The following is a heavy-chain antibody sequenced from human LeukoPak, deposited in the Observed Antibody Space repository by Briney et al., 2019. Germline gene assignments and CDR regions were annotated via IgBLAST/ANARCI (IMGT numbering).Heavy chain of an antibody. D-gene: IGHD3-3*01. CDR1: GFTFSSYS. CDR3: ARGRRVVTPPVDY. J-gene: IGHJ4*02. Sequence: PGGSLRLSCAASGFTFSSYSMNWVRQAPGKGLEWVSSISSSGSYIYYADLVKGRFTISRDNAKNSLYLQMNSLRAEDTAVYYCARGRRVVTPPVDYWGQGTLVTVSS. CDR2: ISSSGSYI. V-gene: IGHV3-21*01.